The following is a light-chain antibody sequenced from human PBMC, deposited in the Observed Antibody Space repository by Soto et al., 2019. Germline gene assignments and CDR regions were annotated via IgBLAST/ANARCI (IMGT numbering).Light chain of an antibody. V-gene: IGKV3-20*01. J-gene: IGKJ2*01. Sequence: EIVLTQSPGTLSLSPGESATLYCRASESVNSDYLAWYQQKPGQAPRLLLYASPTRATGIPDRFSGSGCGTDFTLTIGRLEPEDFAVYFCHLYGSPLRYIFGQRTNLEI. CDR1: ESVNSDY. CDR2: ASP. CDR3: HLYGSPLRYI.